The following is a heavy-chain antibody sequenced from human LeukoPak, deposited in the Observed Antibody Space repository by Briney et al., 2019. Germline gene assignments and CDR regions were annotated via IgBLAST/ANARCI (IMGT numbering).Heavy chain of an antibody. D-gene: IGHD3-10*02. J-gene: IGHJ6*04. CDR2: ISSDGRYK. CDR1: GFTFDDYA. CDR3: AELGITMIGGV. V-gene: IGHV3-30*04. Sequence: PGGSLRLSCAASGFTFDDYAMHWVRQAPGKGLEWVAFISSDGRYKSHADSVKGRCTISRDNSKNTLYLQMNSLRPEDTAVYYCAELGITMIGGVWGKGTTVTISS.